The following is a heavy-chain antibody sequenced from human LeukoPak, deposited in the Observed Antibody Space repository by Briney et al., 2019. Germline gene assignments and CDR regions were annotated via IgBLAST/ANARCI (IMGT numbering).Heavy chain of an antibody. CDR2: IYYSGST. CDR3: ARHGTDGLRYFDWLFLYYFDY. Sequence: PSETLSLTCTVSGGSISSYYWSWIRQPPGKGLEWIGYIYYSGSTNYNSSLKSRVTISVDTSKNQFSLKLSSVTAADTAVYYCARHGTDGLRYFDWLFLYYFDYWGQGTLVTVSS. J-gene: IGHJ4*02. CDR1: GGSISSYY. D-gene: IGHD3-9*01. V-gene: IGHV4-59*08.